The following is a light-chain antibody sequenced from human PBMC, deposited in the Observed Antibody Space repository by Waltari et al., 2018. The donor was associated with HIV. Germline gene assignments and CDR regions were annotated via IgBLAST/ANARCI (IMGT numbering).Light chain of an antibody. CDR1: SSNIGSNP. J-gene: IGLJ2*01. V-gene: IGLV1-44*01. CDR3: STWDDTQTGVL. CDR2: NNN. Sequence: QSVLTQPPSASGSPGQRVTLSCSGSSSNIGSNPVNWYQQLPGTAPKLLIYNNNQRPSGVPDRFSGSKSGTSASLAISGLQSEDEADYSCSTWDDTQTGVLFGGGTTLTVL.